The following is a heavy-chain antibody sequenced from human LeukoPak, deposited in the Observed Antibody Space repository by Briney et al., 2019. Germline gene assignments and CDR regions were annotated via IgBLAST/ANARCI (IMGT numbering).Heavy chain of an antibody. V-gene: IGHV1-8*01. CDR2: INPNSGNT. Sequence: GASVKVSCKASGYTFTSYDINWVRQATGQGLEWMGWINPNSGNTGYAQKFQGRVTMTRNTSISTAYMELSSLRSEDTAVYYCARGASDFWSGYVNWFDHWGQGTLVTVSS. J-gene: IGHJ5*02. CDR1: GYTFTSYD. D-gene: IGHD3-3*01. CDR3: ARGASDFWSGYVNWFDH.